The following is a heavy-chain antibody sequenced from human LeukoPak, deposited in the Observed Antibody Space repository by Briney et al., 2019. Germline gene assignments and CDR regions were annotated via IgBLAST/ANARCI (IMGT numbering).Heavy chain of an antibody. D-gene: IGHD6-13*01. V-gene: IGHV5-51*01. Sequence: GESLKISCKGSGYSFTSYWIGWVRQMPGKGLEWMGIIDPGDSDTRYSPSFQGQVTISADKSISTAYLQWSSLKASDTAMYYCARHVVAAAGTSRYYYMDVWGKGTTVTVSS. CDR1: GYSFTSYW. CDR3: ARHVVAAAGTSRYYYMDV. CDR2: IDPGDSDT. J-gene: IGHJ6*03.